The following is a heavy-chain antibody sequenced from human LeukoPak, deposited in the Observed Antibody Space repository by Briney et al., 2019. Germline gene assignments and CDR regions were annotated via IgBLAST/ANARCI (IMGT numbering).Heavy chain of an antibody. J-gene: IGHJ4*02. CDR2: ISSNGGST. V-gene: IGHV3-64*02. CDR3: AGGGFDWLFWYYFDY. Sequence: GGSLRLSCAASGFTFSSYAMHWVRQAPGKGLEYVSAISSNGGSTYYADSVKGRFTISRDNSKNTLYLQMGSLRAEDMAVYYCAGGGFDWLFWYYFDYWGQGTLVTVSS. CDR1: GFTFSSYA. D-gene: IGHD3-9*01.